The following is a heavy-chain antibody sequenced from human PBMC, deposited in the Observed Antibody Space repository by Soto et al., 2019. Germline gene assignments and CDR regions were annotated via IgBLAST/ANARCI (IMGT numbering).Heavy chain of an antibody. J-gene: IGHJ4*02. V-gene: IGHV4-34*01. CDR3: ARGFRTSYVWGSYRYYATPNQAFDY. CDR2: INHSGST. CDR1: GGSFSGYY. D-gene: IGHD3-16*02. Sequence: KASETLSLTCAVYGGSFSGYYWSWIRQPPGKGLEWIGEINHSGSTNYNPSLKSRVTISVDTSKNQFSLKLSSVTAADTAVYYCARGFRTSYVWGSYRYYATPNQAFDYWGQGTLVTVSS.